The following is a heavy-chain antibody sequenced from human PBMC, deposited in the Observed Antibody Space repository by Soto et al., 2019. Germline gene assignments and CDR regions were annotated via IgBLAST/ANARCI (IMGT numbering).Heavy chain of an antibody. D-gene: IGHD3-3*01. J-gene: IGHJ4*02. V-gene: IGHV3-48*02. CDR2: ISSTGSTI. Sequence: EVQLVESGGGLVQPGGSLRLSCTASGFTFSSYSMNWVRQAPGKGLEWVSHISSTGSTIYYADSVKGRFTIFRDNAKNSLYLQMNSLIDEDTAVYDCARWRSLYSWGQGTLVTVSS. CDR3: ARWRSLYS. CDR1: GFTFSSYS.